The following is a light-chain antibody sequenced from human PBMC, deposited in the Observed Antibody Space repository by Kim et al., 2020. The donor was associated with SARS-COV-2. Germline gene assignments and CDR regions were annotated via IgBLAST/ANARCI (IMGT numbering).Light chain of an antibody. V-gene: IGLV1-40*01. J-gene: IGLJ3*02. CDR1: SSNSGAGYD. CDR2: GNS. Sequence: RVTITCTGSSSNSGAGYDVHWYQQLPGTAPNLLIYGNSNRPSGVPDRFSGSKSGTSASLAITGLQAEDEADYYCQSYDSSLSGWVFGGGTQLTVL. CDR3: QSYDSSLSGWV.